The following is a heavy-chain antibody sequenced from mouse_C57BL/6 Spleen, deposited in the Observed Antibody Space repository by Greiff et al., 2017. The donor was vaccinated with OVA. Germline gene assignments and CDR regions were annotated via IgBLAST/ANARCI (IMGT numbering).Heavy chain of an antibody. J-gene: IGHJ3*01. Sequence: EVQRVESGGGLVKPGGSLKLSCEASGFTFSSYAMSWVRQTPEKRLEWVATISDGGSDTYYPDNVKGRFTISRDNAKNNLYLQMSHLKSEDTAMYYCARVDRGAWFAYWGQGTLVTVSA. CDR3: ARVDRGAWFAY. CDR1: GFTFSSYA. V-gene: IGHV5-4*01. CDR2: ISDGGSDT.